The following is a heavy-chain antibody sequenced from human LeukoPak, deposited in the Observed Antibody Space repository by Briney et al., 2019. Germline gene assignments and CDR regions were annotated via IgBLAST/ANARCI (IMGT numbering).Heavy chain of an antibody. CDR3: ARGGLRYFDWLSNYYFDY. Sequence: SETLSLTCAVYGGSFSGYYWSWIRQPPGKGLEWIGEINHSGSPNYNPSLKSRVTISVDTSKNQFSLKLSSVTAADTAVYYCARGGLRYFDWLSNYYFDYWGQGTLVTVSS. J-gene: IGHJ4*02. V-gene: IGHV4-34*01. CDR1: GGSFSGYY. CDR2: INHSGSP. D-gene: IGHD3-9*01.